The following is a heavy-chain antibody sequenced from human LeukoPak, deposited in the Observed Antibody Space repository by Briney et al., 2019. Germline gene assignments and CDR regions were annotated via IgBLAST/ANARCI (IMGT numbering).Heavy chain of an antibody. J-gene: IGHJ4*01. CDR2: ISGSGGST. CDR3: AKVITMVRGVTPSPFDY. V-gene: IGHV3-23*01. Sequence: SGGSLRLSCAASGFTFSSYAMSWVRQAPGKGLEWVSAISGSGGSTYYADSVKGRFTISRDNSKNTLYLQMNSLRAEDTAVYYCAKVITMVRGVTPSPFDYWGQGTLVTVSS. CDR1: GFTFSSYA. D-gene: IGHD3-10*01.